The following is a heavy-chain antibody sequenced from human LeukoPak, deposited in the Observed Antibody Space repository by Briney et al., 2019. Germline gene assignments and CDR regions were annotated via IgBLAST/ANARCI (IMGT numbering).Heavy chain of an antibody. CDR3: ARQAAVAGSPVDS. J-gene: IGHJ4*02. CDR2: IYQSGKT. CDR1: GGSITSGAFY. Sequence: TSETLSLTCTVSGGSITSGAFYWSWIRQPPGKGLEWIGYIYQSGKTYYNPSLKSRVTISVDRSKNQFSLTLRYGTAADTAVYYCARQAAVAGSPVDSWGQGTLVTVSS. V-gene: IGHV4-30-2*01. D-gene: IGHD6-19*01.